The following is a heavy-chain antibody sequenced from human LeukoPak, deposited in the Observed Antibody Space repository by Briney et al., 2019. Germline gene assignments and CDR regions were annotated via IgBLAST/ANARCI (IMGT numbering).Heavy chain of an antibody. CDR3: ARDGVGWLQQGDAFDI. CDR1: GYTFTSYG. Sequence: ASVKVSCKASGYTFTSYGISWVRQAPGQGLERMGWISAYNGNTNYAQKLQGRVTMTTDTSTSTAYMELRSLRSDDTAVYYCARDGVGWLQQGDAFDIWGQGTMVTVSS. D-gene: IGHD5-24*01. CDR2: ISAYNGNT. V-gene: IGHV1-18*01. J-gene: IGHJ3*02.